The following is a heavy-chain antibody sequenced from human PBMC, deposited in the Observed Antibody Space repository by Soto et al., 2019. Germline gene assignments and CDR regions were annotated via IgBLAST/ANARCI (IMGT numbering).Heavy chain of an antibody. V-gene: IGHV1-18*01. Sequence: ASVKVSCKASGYTFTSYGISWVRQAPGQGLEWMGWISAYNGNTNYAQKLQGRVTMTTDTSTSTAYMELRSLRPDDTAVYYCARDPGDCSGGSCYSFSWFDPWGQGTLVTVSS. CDR1: GYTFTSYG. CDR2: ISAYNGNT. J-gene: IGHJ5*02. D-gene: IGHD2-15*01. CDR3: ARDPGDCSGGSCYSFSWFDP.